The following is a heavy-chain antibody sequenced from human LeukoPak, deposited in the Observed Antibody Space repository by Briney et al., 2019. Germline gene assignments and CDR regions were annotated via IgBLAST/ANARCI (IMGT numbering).Heavy chain of an antibody. Sequence: ASETLSLTCTVSGGSISSYYWSWIRQPPGKGLEWIGYIYYSGSTNYNPSLKSRVTISVDTSKNQFSLKLSSVTAADTAVYYCARSPSRDCNSDYWGQGTLVTVSS. D-gene: IGHD2-21*02. J-gene: IGHJ4*02. CDR3: ARSPSRDCNSDY. CDR1: GGSISSYY. CDR2: IYYSGST. V-gene: IGHV4-59*01.